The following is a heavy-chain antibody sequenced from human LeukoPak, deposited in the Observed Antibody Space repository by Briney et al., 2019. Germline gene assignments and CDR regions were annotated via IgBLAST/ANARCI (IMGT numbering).Heavy chain of an antibody. CDR3: ARANYYYYMDV. CDR2: IYYSGST. V-gene: IGHV4-31*03. J-gene: IGHJ6*03. CDR1: GRSISSGGYY. Sequence: SETLSLTCTVSGRSISSGGYYWSWIRQHPGKGLEWIAYIYYSGSTYYNPSLKSRVTISVDTSKNQFSLKLSSVTAADTAVYYCARANYYYYMDVWGKGTTVTVSS.